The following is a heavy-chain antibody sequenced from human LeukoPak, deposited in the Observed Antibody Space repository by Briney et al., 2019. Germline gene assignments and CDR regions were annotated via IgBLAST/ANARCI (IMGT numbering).Heavy chain of an antibody. CDR1: GDSINSHH. Sequence: SETLSLTRTVSGDSINSHHWKWIRQPPGKGLECIGYMSYSGSTMYNRSRKSRVAISIDTSKHQFSLKLSSVTAADTAVYYCARDTYDYYFDPWGEGMLVTVSS. D-gene: IGHD1-26*01. CDR3: ARDTYDYYFDP. CDR2: MSYSGST. V-gene: IGHV4-59*11. J-gene: IGHJ5*02.